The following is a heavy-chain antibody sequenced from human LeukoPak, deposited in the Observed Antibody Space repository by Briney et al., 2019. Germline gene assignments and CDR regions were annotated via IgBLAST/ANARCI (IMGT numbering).Heavy chain of an antibody. CDR2: ISSGGVTT. CDR3: ANHRWLQREFYYFDY. V-gene: IGHV3-23*01. Sequence: PGGSLRLSCAASGFTFCSYSMNWVRQAPGKGLEWVSYISSGGVTTYYADSVKGRFTISRDNSKNTLFLQMNSLRAEDTAVYYCANHRWLQREFYYFDYWGQGTLVTVSS. J-gene: IGHJ4*02. D-gene: IGHD5-24*01. CDR1: GFTFCSYS.